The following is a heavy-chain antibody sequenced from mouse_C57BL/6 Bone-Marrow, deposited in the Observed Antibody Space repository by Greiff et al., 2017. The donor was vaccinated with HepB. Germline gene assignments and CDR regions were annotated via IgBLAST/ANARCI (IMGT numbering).Heavy chain of an antibody. Sequence: QVQLQQSGPELVKPGASVKISCKASGYAFSSSWMNWVKQRPGKGLEWIGRIYPGDGDTNYNGKFKGKATLTADKSSSTAYMQLSSLTSEDSAVYFCARWGGDDYWYFDVWGTGTTVTVSS. CDR2: IYPGDGDT. D-gene: IGHD2-13*01. J-gene: IGHJ1*03. CDR3: ARWGGDDYWYFDV. CDR1: GYAFSSSW. V-gene: IGHV1-82*01.